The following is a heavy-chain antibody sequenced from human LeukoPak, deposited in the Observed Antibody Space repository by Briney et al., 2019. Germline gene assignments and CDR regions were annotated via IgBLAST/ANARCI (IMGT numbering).Heavy chain of an antibody. Sequence: PGGSLRLSCAASGFTLSTYAMSWVRQAPGKGLEWVSTVSSSGSYTFYADSVTGRFTISRDNSKNTLYLELNSLRAEDTAVYYCAKSPYYDFWSGGYYFDYWGQGTLVTVSS. CDR1: GFTLSTYA. CDR2: VSSSGSYT. CDR3: AKSPYYDFWSGGYYFDY. D-gene: IGHD3-3*01. J-gene: IGHJ4*02. V-gene: IGHV3-23*01.